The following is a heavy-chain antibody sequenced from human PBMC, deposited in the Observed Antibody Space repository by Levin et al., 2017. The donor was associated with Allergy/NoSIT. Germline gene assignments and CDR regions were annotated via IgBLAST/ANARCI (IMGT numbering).Heavy chain of an antibody. Sequence: SETLSLTCAISGASVSSNTAAWIWIRQSPSRGLEWPGRTYYRSRWYYDYAVSLKSRITITPDTSKNQFSLQLSSVTPEDTAVYFCARGGVAVAGSPSRFDYWYFDLWGRGTLVTVSS. CDR2: TYYRSRWYY. CDR3: ARGGVAVAGSPSRFDYWYFDL. V-gene: IGHV6-1*01. D-gene: IGHD6-19*01. CDR1: GASVSSNTAA. J-gene: IGHJ2*01.